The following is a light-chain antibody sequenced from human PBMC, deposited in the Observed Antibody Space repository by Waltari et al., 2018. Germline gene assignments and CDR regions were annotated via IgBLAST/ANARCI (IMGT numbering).Light chain of an antibody. Sequence: DIQMTQSPSSLSAFVGDRVTITCRASQGISNSLAWYQQKPGKAPKLLLYAASRLESGVPSRFSGSGSGTDYTLTISSLQPEDCATYYCQQYYSIALNFGGGTEVEIK. CDR3: QQYYSIALN. J-gene: IGKJ4*01. CDR2: AAS. CDR1: QGISNS. V-gene: IGKV1-NL1*01.